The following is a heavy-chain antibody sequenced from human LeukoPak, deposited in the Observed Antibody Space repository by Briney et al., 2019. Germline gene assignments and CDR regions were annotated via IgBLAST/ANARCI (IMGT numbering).Heavy chain of an antibody. CDR2: ISSSGSTI. CDR1: GFTFSDYY. D-gene: IGHD2-21*01. J-gene: IGHJ4*02. CDR3: ARDWCCGGDLLPY. V-gene: IGHV3-11*04. Sequence: KTGGSLRLSCAASGFTFSDYYMSWIRQAPGKGLEWVSYISSSGSTIYYADSVKGRFTISRDNAKNSLYLQMNSLRAEDTAVYYCARDWCCGGDLLPYWGQGTLVTVSS.